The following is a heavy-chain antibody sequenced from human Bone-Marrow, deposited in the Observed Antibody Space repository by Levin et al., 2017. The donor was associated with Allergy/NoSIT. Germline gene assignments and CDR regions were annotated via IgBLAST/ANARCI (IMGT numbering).Heavy chain of an antibody. CDR3: ARGPQWYYDSSGYYNYFDY. Sequence: GGSLRLSCAASGFTFSSYWMHWVRQAPGKGLVWVSRINSDGSSTRYADSVKGRFTISRDNAKNTLYLQMNSLRAEDTAVYYCARGPQWYYDSSGYYNYFDYWGQGTLVTVSS. J-gene: IGHJ4*02. D-gene: IGHD3-22*01. V-gene: IGHV3-74*01. CDR1: GFTFSSYW. CDR2: INSDGSST.